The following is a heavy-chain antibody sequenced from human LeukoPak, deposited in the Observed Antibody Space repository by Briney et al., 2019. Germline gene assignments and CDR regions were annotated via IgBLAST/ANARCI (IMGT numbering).Heavy chain of an antibody. CDR2: IKKDGSEK. D-gene: IGHD5-24*01. J-gene: IGHJ4*02. Sequence: PGGSLRLSCAASGFTFSSYWMSWVRQAPGKGLEWVANIKKDGSEKYYVDSVKGRFTISRDNSKGTVYLQMNSLRPEDTAVYYCAKDDAWLQYGNWGRGTLVTVSS. CDR3: AKDDAWLQYGN. V-gene: IGHV3-7*03. CDR1: GFTFSSYW.